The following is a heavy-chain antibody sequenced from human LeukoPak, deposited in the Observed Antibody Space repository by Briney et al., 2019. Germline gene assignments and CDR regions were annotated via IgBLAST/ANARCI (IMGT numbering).Heavy chain of an antibody. CDR3: ARVRSSSSVNFAS. V-gene: IGHV4-4*07. J-gene: IGHJ4*02. Sequence: PSETLSLTCTVSGGSISSYYWSWIRQPAGKGLEWIGRIYSSGSTNYNPSLKSRITMSVDTSKNQFSLQLTSVTAADTAVYYCARVRSSSSVNFASWGQGTLVTVSS. CDR2: IYSSGST. D-gene: IGHD6-6*01. CDR1: GGSISSYY.